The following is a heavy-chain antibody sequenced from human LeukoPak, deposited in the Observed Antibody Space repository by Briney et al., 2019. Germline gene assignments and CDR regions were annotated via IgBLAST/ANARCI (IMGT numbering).Heavy chain of an antibody. V-gene: IGHV1-69*13. Sequence: ASVKVSCKASGGTFSSYAISWVRQAPGQGLEWMGGIIPIFGTANYAQKFQGRVTITADESTSTAYMELSSLRSENTAVYYCALEDYYYYMDVWGKGTTVTVSS. CDR2: IIPIFGTA. J-gene: IGHJ6*03. CDR1: GGTFSSYA. CDR3: ALEDYYYYMDV.